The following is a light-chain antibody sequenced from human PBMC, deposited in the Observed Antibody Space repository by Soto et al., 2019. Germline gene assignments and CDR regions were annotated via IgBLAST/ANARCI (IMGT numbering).Light chain of an antibody. V-gene: IGKV3-20*01. J-gene: IGKJ4*01. Sequence: EIVLTQSPGTLSLSPGERATLSCRASQTVGSDYLAWYQQKPGQAPRLLMYNAFTRAAGIPDRFSGSGSGTDFTLAISSLEPEDFAVYYCEQYDTAPRLTFGGGTKVEI. CDR2: NAF. CDR3: EQYDTAPRLT. CDR1: QTVGSDY.